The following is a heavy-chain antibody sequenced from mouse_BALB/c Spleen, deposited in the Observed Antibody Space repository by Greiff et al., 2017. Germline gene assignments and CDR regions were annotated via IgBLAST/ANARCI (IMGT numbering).Heavy chain of an antibody. V-gene: IGHV5-9-3*01. D-gene: IGHD2-1*01. CDR3: ARLGDGNFDY. J-gene: IGHJ2*01. Sequence: EVKVVESGGGLVKPGGSLKLSCAASGFTFSSYAMSWVRQTPEKRLEWVATISSGGSYTYYPDSVKGRFTISRDNAKNTLYLQMSSLRSEDTAMYYCARLGDGNFDYWGQGTTLTVSS. CDR2: ISSGGSYT. CDR1: GFTFSSYA.